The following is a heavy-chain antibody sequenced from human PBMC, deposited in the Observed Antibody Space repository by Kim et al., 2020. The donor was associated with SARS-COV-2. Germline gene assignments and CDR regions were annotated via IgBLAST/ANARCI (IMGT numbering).Heavy chain of an antibody. Sequence: GGSLRLSCAASGFTFSSYDMHWVRQATGKGLEWVSAIGTAGDTYYPGSVKGRFTISRENAKNSLYLQMNSLRAGDTAVYYCARGGLEPKYYYGSGCYSHEGAFDNWGQGTMVTVSS. CDR2: IGTAGDT. J-gene: IGHJ3*02. V-gene: IGHV3-13*01. D-gene: IGHD3-10*01. CDR1: GFTFSSYD. CDR3: ARGGLEPKYYYGSGCYSHEGAFDN.